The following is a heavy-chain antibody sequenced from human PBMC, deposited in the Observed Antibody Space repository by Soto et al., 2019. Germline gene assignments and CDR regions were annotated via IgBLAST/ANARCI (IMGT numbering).Heavy chain of an antibody. D-gene: IGHD2-21*02. CDR3: AITPNCGRDCSADSYWFFDL. CDR1: GLTFSNYA. J-gene: IGHJ2*01. Sequence: EVQLLESGGNLVQPGGSLRLSCAASGLTFSNYAMSWVRQAPGKGLEWVSAISGGGLSTYYADSVKGRFTISRDNSRNTLFLQMSALRGEDTAVYYCAITPNCGRDCSADSYWFFDLWGRGTLVTVSS. CDR2: ISGGGLST. V-gene: IGHV3-23*01.